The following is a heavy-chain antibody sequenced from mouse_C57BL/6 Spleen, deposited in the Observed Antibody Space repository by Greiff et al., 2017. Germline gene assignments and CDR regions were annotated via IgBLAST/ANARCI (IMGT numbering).Heavy chain of an antibody. CDR2: ISYDGSN. CDR1: GYSITSGYY. V-gene: IGHV3-6*01. J-gene: IGHJ2*01. D-gene: IGHD2-3*01. Sequence: DVQLQEPGPGLVKPSQSLSLTCSVTGYSITSGYYWNWIRQFPGNKLEWMGYISYDGSNNYNPSLKNRISITRDTSKNQCFLKVNSVTTEDTATYYCTRDDDGYLDYWGQGTTLTVSS. CDR3: TRDDDGYLDY.